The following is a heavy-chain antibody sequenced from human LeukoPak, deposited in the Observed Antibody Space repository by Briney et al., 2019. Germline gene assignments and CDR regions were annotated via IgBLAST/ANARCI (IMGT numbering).Heavy chain of an antibody. Sequence: PSETLSLTCAVYGGSFSGYYWSWIRQPPGKGLEWIGEINHSGSTNYNPSLKSRVTISVDTSKNQFSLKLSSVTAADTAVYYCARAKRYSYAPSGMDVWGQGTTVTVSS. V-gene: IGHV4-34*01. CDR1: GGSFSGYY. CDR2: INHSGST. J-gene: IGHJ6*02. CDR3: ARAKRYSYAPSGMDV. D-gene: IGHD5-18*01.